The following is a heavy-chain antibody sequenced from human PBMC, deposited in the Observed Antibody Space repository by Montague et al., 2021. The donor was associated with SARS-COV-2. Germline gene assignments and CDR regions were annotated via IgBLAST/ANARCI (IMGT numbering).Heavy chain of an antibody. D-gene: IGHD2-15*01. V-gene: IGHV4-59*01. Sequence: SETSLTCTVAGGSISSYYWSWIRQPPGTGLEWLGYINYSGSTNYNPSLKSRVTISVDTSKNQFSLNLSSVTAADTAVYYCARNLVVHYWYGMDVWGQGTTVTVSS. CDR1: GGSISSYY. J-gene: IGHJ6*02. CDR3: ARNLVVHYWYGMDV. CDR2: INYSGST.